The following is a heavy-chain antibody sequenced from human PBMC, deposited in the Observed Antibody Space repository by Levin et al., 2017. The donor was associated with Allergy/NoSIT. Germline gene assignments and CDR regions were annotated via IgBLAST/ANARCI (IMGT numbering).Heavy chain of an antibody. Sequence: KSSETLSLTCKVSGCSISSGSYYWSWIRQPAAKGLEWIGRIYSSGSANYNPSLKSRVTISVDTSNNQFSLKLSSVTAADTAVYYCARAEVGSEHWGQGTLVTVSS. CDR3: ARAEVGSEH. CDR1: GCSISSGSYY. CDR2: IYSSGSA. D-gene: IGHD3-10*01. J-gene: IGHJ4*02. V-gene: IGHV4-61*02.